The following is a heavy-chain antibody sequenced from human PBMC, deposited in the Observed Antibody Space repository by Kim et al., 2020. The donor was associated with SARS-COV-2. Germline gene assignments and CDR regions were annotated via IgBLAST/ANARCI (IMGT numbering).Heavy chain of an antibody. Sequence: GGSLRLSCAASGFTFDDCGMHWVRQAPGKGLEWVSSISRNSDRLGYADSVKGRFTISRDNAKNSLYLQMNSLRAEDTAMYYCAKGGGTARKGPGDFWGQGTLVTVSS. CDR2: ISRNSDRL. V-gene: IGHV3-9*01. J-gene: IGHJ4*02. D-gene: IGHD1-26*01. CDR3: AKGGGTARKGPGDF. CDR1: GFTFDDCG.